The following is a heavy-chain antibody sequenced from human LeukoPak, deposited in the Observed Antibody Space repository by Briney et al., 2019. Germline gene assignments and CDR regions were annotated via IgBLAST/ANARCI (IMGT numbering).Heavy chain of an antibody. V-gene: IGHV1-8*01. Sequence: SVKVSLKASVYTFTSYVINWLRQPTGQGLEWMGLINPNSGNTGYAQKFQGRVTMTSNTYISTAYMKLRSLGAEDTAVYYCARGRTGSSTLDYWGQGTLVTVSS. CDR3: ARGRTGSSTLDY. CDR2: INPNSGNT. J-gene: IGHJ4*02. CDR1: VYTFTSYV. D-gene: IGHD6-6*01.